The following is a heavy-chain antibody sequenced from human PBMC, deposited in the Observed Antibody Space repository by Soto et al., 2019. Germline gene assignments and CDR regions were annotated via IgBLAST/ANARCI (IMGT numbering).Heavy chain of an antibody. J-gene: IGHJ6*02. Sequence: SVKVSCKASGGTFSSYAISWVRQAPGQGLEWMGGIIPIFGTANYAQKFQGRVTITADESTSTAYMELSSLRSEDTAVYYCARDHITMVWGVIIPGHYYCGMDVWGQGTTVTVSS. D-gene: IGHD3-10*01. CDR2: IIPIFGTA. CDR1: GGTFSSYA. V-gene: IGHV1-69*13. CDR3: ARDHITMVWGVIIPGHYYCGMDV.